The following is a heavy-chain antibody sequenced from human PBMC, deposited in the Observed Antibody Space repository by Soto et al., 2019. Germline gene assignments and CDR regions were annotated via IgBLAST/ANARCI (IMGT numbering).Heavy chain of an antibody. CDR3: ARVGGLGWAGDYYYYYGMDV. Sequence: QVQLVQSGAEVKKPGASVKVSCKASGYTFTSYYMHWVRQAPGQGLEWMGIINPSGGSTSYAQKSQGRANMTRDTSTSTDYMELSSLRSEDTAVYYCARVGGLGWAGDYYYYYGMDVWGQGTTVTVSS. CDR2: INPSGGST. J-gene: IGHJ6*02. D-gene: IGHD3-16*01. CDR1: GYTFTSYY. V-gene: IGHV1-46*01.